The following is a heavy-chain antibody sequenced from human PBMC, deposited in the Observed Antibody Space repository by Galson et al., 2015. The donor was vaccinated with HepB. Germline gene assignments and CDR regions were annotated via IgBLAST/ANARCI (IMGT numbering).Heavy chain of an antibody. CDR2: INHSGST. CDR1: GGSFSGYY. Sequence: ETLSLTCAVYGGSFSGYYWSWIRQPPGKGLEWIGEINHSGSTNYNPSLKSRVTISVDTSKNQFSLKLSSVTAADTAVYYCARVGGRSTSSKFYDAFDIWGQGTMVTVSS. CDR3: ARVGGRSTSSKFYDAFDI. D-gene: IGHD2-2*01. V-gene: IGHV4-34*01. J-gene: IGHJ3*02.